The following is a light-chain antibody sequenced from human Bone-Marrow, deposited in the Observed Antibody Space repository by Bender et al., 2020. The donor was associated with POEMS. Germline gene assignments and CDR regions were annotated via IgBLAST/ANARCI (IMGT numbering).Light chain of an antibody. CDR2: DDS. V-gene: IGLV3-21*02. CDR1: IIGSKS. CDR3: QVWDSSSDHWV. Sequence: SYVLTQPPSVSVAPGQTGKIPCGVDIIGSKSVHWYQQKPGQAPVLVVYDDSDRPSGIPERFSGFNSGNTATLIINRVEAGDEADYYCQVWDSSSDHWVFGGGTKLTVL. J-gene: IGLJ3*02.